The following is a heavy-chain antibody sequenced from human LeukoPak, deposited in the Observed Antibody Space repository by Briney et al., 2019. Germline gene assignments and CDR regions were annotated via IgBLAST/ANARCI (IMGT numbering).Heavy chain of an antibody. V-gene: IGHV1-2*02. CDR2: INPNSGGT. CDR3: ARGTARKQLVHWFDP. CDR1: GYTFTGYY. Sequence: ASVKVSCKASGYTFTGYYMHWVRQAPGQGLEWMGWINPNSGGTNYAQKFQGRVTMTRDTSISTAYMELSRLGSDDTAVYYCARGTARKQLVHWFDPWDQGTLVTVPS. J-gene: IGHJ5*02. D-gene: IGHD6-6*01.